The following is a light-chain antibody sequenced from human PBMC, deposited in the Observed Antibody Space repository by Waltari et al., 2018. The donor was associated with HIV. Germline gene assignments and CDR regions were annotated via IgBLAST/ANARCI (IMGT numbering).Light chain of an antibody. V-gene: IGLV1-44*01. J-gene: IGLJ1*01. CDR2: GRD. CDR1: SANIGKYV. CDR3: AVWDDSVNGYV. Sequence: QSALTQPPSTSGTPGQRVTISCSGSSANIGKYVVNWFQQVPGTAPKLRVSGRDQRPSGVPDRFSGSKSGTSGSLAISGLQSEDEGDYYCAVWDDSVNGYVFGTGTKVTVL.